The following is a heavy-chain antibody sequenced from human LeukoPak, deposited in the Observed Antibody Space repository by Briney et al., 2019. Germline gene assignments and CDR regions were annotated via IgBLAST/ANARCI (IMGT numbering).Heavy chain of an antibody. Sequence: GGSLRLSCAASGFTLSSHAIHWVRQAPGKGLEWVALISYDGNIKYYADSVKGRFTISRDNSKNTLSLQMNSLRPEDTAVYYCASARPGPEFDYWGQGTLVTVSS. J-gene: IGHJ4*02. CDR3: ASARPGPEFDY. CDR2: ISYDGNIK. CDR1: GFTLSSHA. V-gene: IGHV3-30*04.